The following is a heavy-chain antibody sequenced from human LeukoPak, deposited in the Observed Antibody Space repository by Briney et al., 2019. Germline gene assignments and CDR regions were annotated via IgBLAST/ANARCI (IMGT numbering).Heavy chain of an antibody. J-gene: IGHJ4*02. V-gene: IGHV1-18*04. Sequence: ASVKVCCNASGYTFTNYDITLGPQAPGQGLEWMGWISAYNGNTNYAQKHQDRVTMTTDTSTSTAYMELRSLRYDDTAVYYCTSDTILDYWGQGTMVTVSS. CDR3: TSDTILDY. CDR1: GYTFTNYD. D-gene: IGHD2-2*01. CDR2: ISAYNGNT.